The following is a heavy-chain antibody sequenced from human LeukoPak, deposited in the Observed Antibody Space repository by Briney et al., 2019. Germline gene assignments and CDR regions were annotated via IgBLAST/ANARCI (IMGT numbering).Heavy chain of an antibody. V-gene: IGHV4-38-2*01. D-gene: IGHD3-22*01. CDR3: ACRHDSSGYYYFDY. J-gene: IGHJ4*02. Sequence: SETLSLTCAVSGYSISSGYYWGWIRQPPGKGLEWIGSIYHSGSTYYNPSLKSRVTISVDTSKNQFSLKLSSVTAADTAVYYCACRHDSSGYYYFDYWGQGTLVTVSS. CDR1: GYSISSGYY. CDR2: IYHSGST.